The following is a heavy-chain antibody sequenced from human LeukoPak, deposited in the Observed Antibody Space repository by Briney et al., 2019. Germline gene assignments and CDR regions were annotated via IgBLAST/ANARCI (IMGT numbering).Heavy chain of an antibody. J-gene: IGHJ6*04. D-gene: IGHD3-10*02. V-gene: IGHV3-48*01. CDR2: ISISSSTI. CDR1: GFIFSTCD. Sequence: GGSLRLSCAASGFIFSTCDMNWVRRAPGKGLEWISYISISSSTIYYADSVKGRFTISRDNAKNSLYLQMNSLRAEDTAVYYCAELGVTMIGGVWGKGTTVTISS. CDR3: AELGVTMIGGV.